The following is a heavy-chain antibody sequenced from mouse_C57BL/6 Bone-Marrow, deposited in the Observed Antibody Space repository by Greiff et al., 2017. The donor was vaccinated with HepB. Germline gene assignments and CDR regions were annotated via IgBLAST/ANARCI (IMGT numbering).Heavy chain of an antibody. V-gene: IGHV1-64*01. CDR1: GYTFTSYW. CDR2: IHPNSGST. D-gene: IGHD2-4*01. J-gene: IGHJ2*01. Sequence: QVQLQQPGAELVKPGASVKLSCKASGYTFTSYWMHWVKQRPGQGLEWIGMIHPNSGSTNYNEKFKSKATLTVDKSSSTAYMQLSSLTSEASAVYYCARRGNRLRRAFDYWGQGTTLTVSS. CDR3: ARRGNRLRRAFDY.